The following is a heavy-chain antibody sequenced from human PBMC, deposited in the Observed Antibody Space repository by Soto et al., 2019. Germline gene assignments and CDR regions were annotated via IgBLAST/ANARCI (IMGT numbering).Heavy chain of an antibody. J-gene: IGHJ4*02. CDR3: ARGGAMGVDY. D-gene: IGHD1-26*01. CDR1: GLTFSSYA. V-gene: IGHV3-23*01. Sequence: GSLRLSCAVSGLTFSSYAMSWVRQGPGKGLEWVSTISGSGGSTYYADSVKGRLTVSRDNAKNTVYLHVNTLRDEDTAVYYCARGGAMGVDYWGQGTLVTVSS. CDR2: ISGSGGST.